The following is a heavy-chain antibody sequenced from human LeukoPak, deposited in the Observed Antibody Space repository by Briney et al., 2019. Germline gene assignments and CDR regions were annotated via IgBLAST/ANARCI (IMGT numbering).Heavy chain of an antibody. V-gene: IGHV4-31*03. J-gene: IGHJ5*02. D-gene: IGHD3-3*01. CDR3: ASGFGYYDFWSGYPPFDP. CDR2: IYYSGST. CDR1: GGSISTSNYY. Sequence: SQTLSLTCTVSGGSISTSNYYWSWVRQHPGKGLEWIGYIYYSGSTYYNPSLKSRVTISVDTSKNQFSLKLSSVTAADTAVYYCASGFGYYDFWSGYPPFDPWGQGTLVTVSS.